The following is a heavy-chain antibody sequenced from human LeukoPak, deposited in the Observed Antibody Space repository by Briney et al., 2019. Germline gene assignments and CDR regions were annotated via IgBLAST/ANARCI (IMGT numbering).Heavy chain of an antibody. CDR3: ARDLESYYYYYMDV. V-gene: IGHV1-18*01. CDR2: ISAYNGNT. D-gene: IGHD1-1*01. CDR1: GYTFTSYG. Sequence: ASVTVSCKASGYTFTSYGISWVRQAPGQGLEWMGWISAYNGNTNYAQKLQGRVTMTTDTSTSTAYMELRSLRSDDTAVYYCARDLESYYYYYMDVWGKGTTVTVS. J-gene: IGHJ6*03.